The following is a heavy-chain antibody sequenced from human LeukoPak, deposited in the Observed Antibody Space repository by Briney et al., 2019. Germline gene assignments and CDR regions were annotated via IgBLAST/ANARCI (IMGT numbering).Heavy chain of an antibody. CDR1: GGSVSSGSYY. CDR3: ARALAGYSSGWDDAFDI. J-gene: IGHJ3*02. CDR2: IYYSGST. D-gene: IGHD6-19*01. V-gene: IGHV4-61*01. Sequence: SETLSLTCTVSGGSVSSGSYYWSWIRQPPGKGLEWIGYIYYSGSTNYNPSLKSRVTISVDTSKNQFSLKLSSVTAADTAVYYCARALAGYSSGWDDAFDIWGQGTMVTVSS.